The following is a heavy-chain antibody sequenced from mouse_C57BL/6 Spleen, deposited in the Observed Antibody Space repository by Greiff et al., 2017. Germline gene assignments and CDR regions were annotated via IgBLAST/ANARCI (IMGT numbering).Heavy chain of an antibody. J-gene: IGHJ4*01. D-gene: IGHD2-5*01. CDR3: ARDSNLAMDY. Sequence: VQLQQPGAELVKPGASVKLSCKASGYTFTSYWMHWVKQRPGQGLEWIGIIHPNSGSTNYNEKFKSKATLTVDKSSSTAYMQLSSRTSEDSAVYYCARDSNLAMDYWGQGTSVTVSS. CDR2: IHPNSGST. CDR1: GYTFTSYW. V-gene: IGHV1-64*01.